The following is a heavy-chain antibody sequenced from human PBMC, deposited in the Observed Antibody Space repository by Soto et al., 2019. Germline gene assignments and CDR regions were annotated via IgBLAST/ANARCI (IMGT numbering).Heavy chain of an antibody. CDR2: ISAGGDST. J-gene: IGHJ6*02. Sequence: GGSLRLSCAASGFTFSSYAMNWVRQAPGKGLEWVSGISAGGDSTYYADSVKGRFTFSRDNSKNTLYLQMNSLKASDTAMYYCARPVLLWFGELSDGMDVWGQGTTVTVSS. D-gene: IGHD3-10*01. CDR1: GFTFSSYA. CDR3: ARPVLLWFGELSDGMDV. V-gene: IGHV3-23*01.